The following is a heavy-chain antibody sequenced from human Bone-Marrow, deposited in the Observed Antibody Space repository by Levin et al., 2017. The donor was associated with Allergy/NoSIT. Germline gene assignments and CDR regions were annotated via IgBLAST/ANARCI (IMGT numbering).Heavy chain of an antibody. Sequence: SETLSLTCTVSGGSISSYYWSWIRQPPGKGLEWIGYIYYSGSTNYNPSLKSRVTISVDTSKNQFSLKLSSVTAADTAVYYCARHVVSREAASMYNWFDPWGQGTLVTVSS. J-gene: IGHJ5*02. CDR2: IYYSGST. V-gene: IGHV4-59*08. CDR1: GGSISSYY. CDR3: ARHVVSREAASMYNWFDP. D-gene: IGHD2-15*01.